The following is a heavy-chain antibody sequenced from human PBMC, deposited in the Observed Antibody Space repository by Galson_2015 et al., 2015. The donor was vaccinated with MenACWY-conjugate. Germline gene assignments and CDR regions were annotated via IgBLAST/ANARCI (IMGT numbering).Heavy chain of an antibody. CDR1: GFTFSNYW. D-gene: IGHD3-10*01. CDR3: ASQTWTGYFDY. CDR2: IKRDGGEK. V-gene: IGHV3-7*03. Sequence: SLRLSCAASGFTFSNYWMSWVRQAPGKGLEWVANIKRDGGEKYYVDSVKGRFTISRDNAKNSLYLQMNSLRAEDTAMYYCASQTWTGYFDYWGQGILVTVSS. J-gene: IGHJ4*02.